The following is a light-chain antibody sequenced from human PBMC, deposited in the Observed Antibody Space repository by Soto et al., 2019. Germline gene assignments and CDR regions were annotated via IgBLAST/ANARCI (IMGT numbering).Light chain of an antibody. V-gene: IGKV3-15*01. CDR2: GAS. J-gene: IGKJ2*01. CDR3: QQYNNWPPYT. Sequence: EILLTQSPATLSLSPGERATLSCRASQSVRSSLAWYQQKPGQAPRLLIYGASTRATGIPARFSGSGSGTEFTLTISSLQSEDFAVYYCQQYNNWPPYTFGQGTKLEIK. CDR1: QSVRSS.